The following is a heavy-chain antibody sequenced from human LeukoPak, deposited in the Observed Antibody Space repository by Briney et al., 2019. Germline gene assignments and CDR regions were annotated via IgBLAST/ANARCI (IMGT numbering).Heavy chain of an antibody. J-gene: IGHJ4*02. Sequence: ASVKVSCKASGYPFIGNYIHWVRQAPGQGLEWMGWINPNSGGTQYSQKFQGRVTLTRDTSITTGYMELSGLTSDDTAVYYCARVGQQLVLTFDYWGQGTLVTVSS. CDR1: GYPFIGNY. V-gene: IGHV1-2*02. D-gene: IGHD6-13*01. CDR2: INPNSGGT. CDR3: ARVGQQLVLTFDY.